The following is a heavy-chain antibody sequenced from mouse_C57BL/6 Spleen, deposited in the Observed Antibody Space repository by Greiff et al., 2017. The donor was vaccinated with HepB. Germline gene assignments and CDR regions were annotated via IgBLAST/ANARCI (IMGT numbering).Heavy chain of an antibody. D-gene: IGHD3-3*01. Sequence: QVQLQQSGAELVKPGASVKISCKASGYAFSSYWMNWVKQRPGKGLEWIGQIYPGDGDTNYKGKFKGKATLTADKSSSTAYMQLSSLTSEDSAVYFCARSGLGLYAMDYWGQGTSVTVSS. CDR1: GYAFSSYW. CDR2: IYPGDGDT. CDR3: ARSGLGLYAMDY. V-gene: IGHV1-80*01. J-gene: IGHJ4*01.